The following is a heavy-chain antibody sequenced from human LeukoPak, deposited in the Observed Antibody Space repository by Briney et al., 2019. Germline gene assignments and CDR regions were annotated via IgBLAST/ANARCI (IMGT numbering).Heavy chain of an antibody. Sequence: GGSLRLSCGASGFTFSSYWMSWVRQAPGKGLEWVANIKHDGSEEYYVESVKGRFTISRDNAKNSLYLQMNSLRAEDTAVYYCAKGLPDRYYYYGMDVWGQGTTVTVSS. V-gene: IGHV3-7*01. J-gene: IGHJ6*02. CDR3: AKGLPDRYYYYGMDV. D-gene: IGHD5/OR15-5a*01. CDR1: GFTFSSYW. CDR2: IKHDGSEE.